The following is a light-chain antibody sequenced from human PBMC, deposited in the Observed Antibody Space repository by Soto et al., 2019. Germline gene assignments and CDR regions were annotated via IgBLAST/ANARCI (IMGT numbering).Light chain of an antibody. Sequence: EIVLTQSPATLSLSPGERATLSCRASPSVSSYLAWYQQKPGQAPRLLLYDASNRATGIPARFSGSGSGTDFTLTISSLEPEDFAVYYCQQRSNWYTFGQGTKLEIK. CDR2: DAS. V-gene: IGKV3-11*01. CDR3: QQRSNWYT. J-gene: IGKJ2*01. CDR1: PSVSSY.